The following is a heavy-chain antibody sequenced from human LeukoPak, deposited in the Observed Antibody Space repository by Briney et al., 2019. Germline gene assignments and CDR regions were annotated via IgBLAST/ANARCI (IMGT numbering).Heavy chain of an antibody. CDR2: INSDGRST. V-gene: IGHV3-74*01. J-gene: IGHJ4*02. D-gene: IGHD3-9*01. Sequence: GGSLRLSCAASGFTFSNDMLHWVRQAPGKGLVWGSRINSDGRSTTYAASVKGRFTISTDNAKNTLYLQMNSLRAEDTAVYYCARHPYDILTCPSFDYWGQGTLVTVSS. CDR1: GFTFSNDM. CDR3: ARHPYDILTCPSFDY.